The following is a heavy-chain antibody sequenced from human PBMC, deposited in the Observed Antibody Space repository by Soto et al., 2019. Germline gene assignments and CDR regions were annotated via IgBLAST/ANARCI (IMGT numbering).Heavy chain of an antibody. V-gene: IGHV3-7*01. CDR3: ARDRRWIQLWLRGAFDI. Sequence: PGGSLRLSCAASGFTFSGSNMNWVRQASGKGLEWVANIKQDGSEKYYVDSVKGRFTISRDNAKNSLYLQMNSLRAEDTAVYYCARDRRWIQLWLRGAFDIWGQGTMVTVSS. CDR2: IKQDGSEK. CDR1: GFTFSGSN. J-gene: IGHJ3*02. D-gene: IGHD5-18*01.